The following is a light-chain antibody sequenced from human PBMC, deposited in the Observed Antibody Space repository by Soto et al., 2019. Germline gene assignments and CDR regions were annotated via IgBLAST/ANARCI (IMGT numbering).Light chain of an antibody. Sequence: QSALTQPASVSGSPGQSITISCTGTSSDIGGYNYVSWYQQHPGKAPKLMIYEVSNRPSGVSNRFSGSKSGNTASLTISGLQAEAEADYYCSSYTSSNTLVFGTGTKVTVL. CDR3: SSYTSSNTLV. V-gene: IGLV2-14*01. CDR2: EVS. CDR1: SSDIGGYNY. J-gene: IGLJ1*01.